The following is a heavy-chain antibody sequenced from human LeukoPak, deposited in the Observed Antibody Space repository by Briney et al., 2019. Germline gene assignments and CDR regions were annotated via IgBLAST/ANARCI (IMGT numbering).Heavy chain of an antibody. J-gene: IGHJ4*02. Sequence: GGSLGLSCAASGFTFSTYSMNWVSQAPGKGLEWVSAISGSGGSTYYADSVKGRFTISRDNSKNTLYLQMNSLRAEDTAVYYCAKVEYSSSAPFDYWGQGTLVTVSS. CDR3: AKVEYSSSAPFDY. V-gene: IGHV3-23*01. D-gene: IGHD6-6*01. CDR1: GFTFSTYS. CDR2: ISGSGGST.